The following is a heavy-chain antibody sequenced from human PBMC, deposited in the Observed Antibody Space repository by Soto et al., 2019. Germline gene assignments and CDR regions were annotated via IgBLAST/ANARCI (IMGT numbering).Heavy chain of an antibody. CDR2: IYYSGST. Sequence: SETLSLTCTVSGGSISSGDYYWSWIRQPPGKGLEWIGYIYYSGSTYYNPSLKSRVTISVDTSKNQFSLKLSSVTAADTAVYYCARTSGNYYDSSGYQYYFDYWGQGTLVTVSS. D-gene: IGHD3-22*01. CDR3: ARTSGNYYDSSGYQYYFDY. J-gene: IGHJ4*02. CDR1: GGSISSGDYY. V-gene: IGHV4-30-4*01.